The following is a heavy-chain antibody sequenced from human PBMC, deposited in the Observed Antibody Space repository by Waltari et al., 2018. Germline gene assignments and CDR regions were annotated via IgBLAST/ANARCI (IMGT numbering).Heavy chain of an antibody. D-gene: IGHD1-1*01. CDR1: GFTFSNAW. J-gene: IGHJ6*02. V-gene: IGHV3-15*01. CDR2: MKSKTDGGET. Sequence: EVQLVESGGGLVKPGGSLRLSCAASGFTFSNAWMSWVRQAPGKGLEWVGRMKSKTDGGETDYAAPVKGRFTISRDDSKNTLYLQMNSLKTEDTAVYYCTTDSTSWNRYYYYGMDVWGQGTTVTVSS. CDR3: TTDSTSWNRYYYYGMDV.